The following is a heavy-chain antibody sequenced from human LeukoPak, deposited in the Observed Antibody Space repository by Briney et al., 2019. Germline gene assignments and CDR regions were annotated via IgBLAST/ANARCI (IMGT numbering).Heavy chain of an antibody. CDR1: GYTFTGYY. Sequence: ASVKVSCKASGYTFTGYYMHWVRQAPGQGLEWMGRINPNSGGTNYAQKFQGRVTMTRDTSISTAYMELSRLRSDDTAVYYCARDRVVGATTDIFDYWGPGTLVTVSS. CDR3: ARDRVVGATTDIFDY. J-gene: IGHJ4*02. V-gene: IGHV1-2*06. D-gene: IGHD1-26*01. CDR2: INPNSGGT.